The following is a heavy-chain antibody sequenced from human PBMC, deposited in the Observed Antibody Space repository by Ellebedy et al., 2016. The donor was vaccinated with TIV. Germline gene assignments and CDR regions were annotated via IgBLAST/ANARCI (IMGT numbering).Heavy chain of an antibody. CDR2: IRGDSVK. V-gene: IGHV3-7*01. CDR3: ARRGSYGDYAVQINNWFDR. Sequence: GESLKISCAASGFSFSSYWMSWVRQAPGKGLEWVANIRGDSVKYYVDSVKGRFAISRDNSDNSLYLQMDNLRVEDTAVYYCARRGSYGDYAVQINNWFDRWGQGTLVTVYS. J-gene: IGHJ5*02. CDR1: GFSFSSYW. D-gene: IGHD3-16*01.